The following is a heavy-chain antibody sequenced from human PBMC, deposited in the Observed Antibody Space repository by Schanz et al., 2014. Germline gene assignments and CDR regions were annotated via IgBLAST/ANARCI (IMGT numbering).Heavy chain of an antibody. CDR3: ASGGSSSWYDAFDV. CDR2: FDPEDGET. V-gene: IGHV1-24*01. CDR1: GYTLTELC. D-gene: IGHD6-13*01. J-gene: IGHJ3*01. Sequence: QVQLVQSGVEVKKPGASVKVSCKVSGYTLTELCMHWVRQAPGKGHEWMGGFDPEDGETIYAQKFQGRVIMTEDTSTDTAYMELSSLRSEDTAVYYCASGGSSSWYDAFDVWGQGTMVTVSS.